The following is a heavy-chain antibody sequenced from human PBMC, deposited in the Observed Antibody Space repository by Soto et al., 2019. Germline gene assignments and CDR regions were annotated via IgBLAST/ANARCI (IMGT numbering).Heavy chain of an antibody. Sequence: ASETLSLTCSVSGGSISSSYWSWIRRPPGKGLEWIGYIYYSGHTNYNPSLKSRATISLGASKDQFSLNLTSVTAADTAVYHCARQKSGWLLTFDYWGQGTLVTVSS. D-gene: IGHD6-19*01. CDR1: GGSISSSY. V-gene: IGHV4-59*01. J-gene: IGHJ4*02. CDR2: IYYSGHT. CDR3: ARQKSGWLLTFDY.